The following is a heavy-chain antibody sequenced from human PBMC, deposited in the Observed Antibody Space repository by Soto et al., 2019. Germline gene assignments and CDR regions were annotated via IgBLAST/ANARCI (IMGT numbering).Heavy chain of an antibody. CDR3: ARALSGTSLIDS. D-gene: IGHD1-1*01. CDR1: GFTLSTYS. Sequence: EVQLVESGGGLVKPGGSLRLSCVASGFTLSTYSMNWVRQAPGKGLEWVSSINDSPSYNYYADSLKGRFTISRDDAKNTLYLHMNSLTAEDSAMYYCARALSGTSLIDSWGQGTLVTVSS. CDR2: INDSPSYN. J-gene: IGHJ4*02. V-gene: IGHV3-21*01.